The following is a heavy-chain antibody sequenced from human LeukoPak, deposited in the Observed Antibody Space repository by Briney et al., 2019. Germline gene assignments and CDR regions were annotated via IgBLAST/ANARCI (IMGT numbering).Heavy chain of an antibody. CDR3: ARDAVDTANAV. V-gene: IGHV3-74*01. Sequence: PGGSLRLSCAASGFTFTTYWMHWVGHAPGKGLVWVSHINSDGSITSYADSVKGRFTISRDNAKNTLYLQMNSLRAEDTAVYYCARDAVDTANAVWGQGTTVTVSS. J-gene: IGHJ6*02. CDR1: GFTFTTYW. CDR2: INSDGSIT. D-gene: IGHD5-18*01.